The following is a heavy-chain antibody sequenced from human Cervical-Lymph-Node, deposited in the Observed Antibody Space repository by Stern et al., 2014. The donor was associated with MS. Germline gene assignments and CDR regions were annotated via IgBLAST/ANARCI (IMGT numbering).Heavy chain of an antibody. J-gene: IGHJ1*01. CDR3: SRDDYSSY. V-gene: IGHV1-18*01. Sequence: VQLLESGAEVKKPGASVKVSCKTSGYTFNRYDIRWVRQAPGQGLEWMGWISNYSGGTNYKPKIQGRVTMTKEKSKRKGYMEMSILRPDDTAIYYCSRDDYSSYWGQGTLVTVSS. CDR1: GYTFNRYD. D-gene: IGHD4-11*01. CDR2: ISNYSGGT.